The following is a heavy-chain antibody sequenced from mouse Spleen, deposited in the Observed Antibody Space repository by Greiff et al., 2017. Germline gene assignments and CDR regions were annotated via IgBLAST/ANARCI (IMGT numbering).Heavy chain of an antibody. CDR2: IDPEDGET. Sequence: EVQLQESGAELVKPGASVKLSCTASGFNINDYYMHWVKQRTEQGLEWIGRIDPEDGETKYAPKFQGKATLTADTSSNTAYLQLSSLTSEDTAVYYCALPTSFDYWGQGTTLTVSS. J-gene: IGHJ2*01. V-gene: IGHV14-2*01. CDR1: GFNINDYY. D-gene: IGHD1-1*01. CDR3: ALPTSFDY.